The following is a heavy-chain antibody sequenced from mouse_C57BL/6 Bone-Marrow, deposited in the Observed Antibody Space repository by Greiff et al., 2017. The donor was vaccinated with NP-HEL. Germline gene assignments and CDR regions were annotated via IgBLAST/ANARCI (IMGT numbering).Heavy chain of an antibody. V-gene: IGHV1-54*01. J-gene: IGHJ3*01. Sequence: QVQLKESGAELVRPGTSVKVSCKASGYAFTNYLIEWVKQRPGQGLEWIGVINPGSGGTNYNEKFKGKATLTADKSSSTAYMQLSSLTSEDSAVYFCARGGRGQRGFAYWGQGTLVTVSA. CDR3: ARGGRGQRGFAY. CDR2: INPGSGGT. D-gene: IGHD6-1*01. CDR1: GYAFTNYL.